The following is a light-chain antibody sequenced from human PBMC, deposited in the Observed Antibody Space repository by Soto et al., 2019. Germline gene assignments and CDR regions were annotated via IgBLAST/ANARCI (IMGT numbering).Light chain of an antibody. CDR1: SSDVGAYNY. J-gene: IGLJ1*01. CDR3: NSYTSTSTYV. V-gene: IGLV2-14*01. CDR2: HVS. Sequence: QSALTQPASVSGSPGQSITISCTGTSSDVGAYNYVSCYQQYPGKAPKLMIYHVSNRPSGVSIHCSGSKSGNSASLPISGLRGEGVAVYYCNSYTSTSTYVFGTGSKLTVL.